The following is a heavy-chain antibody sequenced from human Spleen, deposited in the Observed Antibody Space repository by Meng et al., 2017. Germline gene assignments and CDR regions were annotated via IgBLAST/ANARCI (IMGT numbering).Heavy chain of an antibody. V-gene: IGHV3-23*01. CDR1: GFSFSSYA. Sequence: GGSLRLSCAASGFSFSSYAMSWVRRAPGKGLEWLAALSGGGFTTYYADSVKGRFTISRDNSKNTAYLQMNSLKTEDTALYYCTIYTSGHIWGQGTMVTVSS. D-gene: IGHD6-19*01. CDR3: TIYTSGHI. CDR2: LSGGGFTT. J-gene: IGHJ3*02.